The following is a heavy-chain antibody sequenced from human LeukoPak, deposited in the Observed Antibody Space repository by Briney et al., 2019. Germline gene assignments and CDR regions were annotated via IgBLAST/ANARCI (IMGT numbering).Heavy chain of an antibody. CDR2: IYTSGST. V-gene: IGHV4-4*07. CDR3: ARSWAYALGYYYYMDV. CDR1: GGSISSYY. D-gene: IGHD2-2*01. J-gene: IGHJ6*03. Sequence: ASETLSLTCTVSGGSISSYYWSWIRQPAGKGLEWIGRIYTSGSTNYNPSLKSRVTMSVDTSKNQFSLKLSSVTAADTAVYYCARSWAYALGYYYYMDVWGKGTTVTVSS.